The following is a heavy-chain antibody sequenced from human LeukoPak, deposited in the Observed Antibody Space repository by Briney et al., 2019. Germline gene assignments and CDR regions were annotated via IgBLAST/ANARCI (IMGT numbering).Heavy chain of an antibody. D-gene: IGHD2-21*02. CDR3: ARDPVTPLGYYYGMDV. V-gene: IGHV4-59*01. Sequence: PSETLSLTCTVSGGSISSYYWSWIRQPPGKGLEWIGYIYYSGSTNYNPSLKSRVTISVDTSKNQFSLKLSSVTAADTAVYYCARDPVTPLGYYYGMDVWGQGTTVTVSS. CDR1: GGSISSYY. CDR2: IYYSGST. J-gene: IGHJ6*02.